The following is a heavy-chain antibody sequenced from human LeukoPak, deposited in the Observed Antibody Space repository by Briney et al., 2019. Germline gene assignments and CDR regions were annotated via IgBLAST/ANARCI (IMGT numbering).Heavy chain of an antibody. D-gene: IGHD3-22*01. CDR1: GFTFSSYW. Sequence: PGGSLRLSCAASGFTFSSYWMSWVRQAPGKGLEWVANIKQDGSEKYYVDSVKGRFTISRDNAKNSLYLQMNSLRAEDTAVYYCARLNPMIVVVITLSWFDPWGQGTLVTVSS. V-gene: IGHV3-7*01. J-gene: IGHJ5*02. CDR2: IKQDGSEK. CDR3: ARLNPMIVVVITLSWFDP.